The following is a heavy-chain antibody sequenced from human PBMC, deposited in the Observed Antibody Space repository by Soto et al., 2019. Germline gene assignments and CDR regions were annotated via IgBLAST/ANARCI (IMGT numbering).Heavy chain of an antibody. J-gene: IGHJ3*02. CDR3: ARGSLRVAVAGTRAFDI. V-gene: IGHV4-4*08. Sequence: PSETLSLTCSVSGASIRSYYWHWIRQPPGKGLEWIGYVYTSDYTRYSSSLRSRVTISVDTSKSQFYLRLSSVTAADTAVYYCARGSLRVAVAGTRAFDIWGQGTMVTVSS. D-gene: IGHD6-19*01. CDR1: GASIRSYY. CDR2: VYTSDYT.